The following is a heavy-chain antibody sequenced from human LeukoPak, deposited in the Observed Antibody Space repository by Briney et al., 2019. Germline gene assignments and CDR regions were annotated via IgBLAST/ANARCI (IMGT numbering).Heavy chain of an antibody. J-gene: IGHJ2*01. CDR1: GFAFDDYA. CDR3: ATDLRDGSYWYFDL. Sequence: PGGSLRLSCAASGFAFDDYAMHWVRQAPGKGLEWVSGISWNSGSIGYADSVKGRFTISRDNAKNSLYLQMNSLRAEDTALYYCATDLRDGSYWYFDLWGRGTLVTVSS. CDR2: ISWNSGSI. V-gene: IGHV3-9*01. D-gene: IGHD1-26*01.